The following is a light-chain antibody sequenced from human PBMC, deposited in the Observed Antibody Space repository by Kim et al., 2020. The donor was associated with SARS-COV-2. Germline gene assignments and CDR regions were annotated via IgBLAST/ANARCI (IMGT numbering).Light chain of an antibody. J-gene: IGLJ2*01. CDR1: KLGDKY. Sequence: SVSPGQTASIACSGDKLGDKYACRNQQKPGLSPVLVIYQDSKRLSGNPERFSGSNSGNSATLTISGTQAMDEADNYCQAWDSSVVFGGGTQLTV. CDR2: QDS. V-gene: IGLV3-1*01. CDR3: QAWDSSVV.